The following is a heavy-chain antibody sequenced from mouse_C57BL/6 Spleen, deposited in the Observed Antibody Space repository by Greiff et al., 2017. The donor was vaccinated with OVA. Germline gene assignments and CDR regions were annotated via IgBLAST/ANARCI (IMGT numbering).Heavy chain of an antibody. Sequence: VQLQQSGAELVKPGASVKISCKASGYAFSSYWMNWVKQRPGKGLEWIGQIYPGDGDTNYNGKFKGKATLTADKSSSTAYMQLSSLTSEDSAVYFCARRQSSGYLYYAMDYWGQGTSVTVSS. V-gene: IGHV1-80*01. CDR1: GYAFSSYW. CDR3: ARRQSSGYLYYAMDY. CDR2: IYPGDGDT. D-gene: IGHD3-2*02. J-gene: IGHJ4*01.